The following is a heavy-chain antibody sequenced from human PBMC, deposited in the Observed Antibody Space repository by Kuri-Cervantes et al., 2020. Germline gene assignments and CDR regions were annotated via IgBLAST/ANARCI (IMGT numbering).Heavy chain of an antibody. CDR3: ARSLLARFSTRGRAFDI. V-gene: IGHV4-38-2*01. D-gene: IGHD2-15*01. CDR1: GYSITTGYY. CDR2: IYHSGIT. Sequence: SQTLSLTCAVSGYSITTGYYWGWIRQPPGKGLEWIGSIYHSGITYYTPSLKSRVTISVDTSKNQFSLKLSSVTAADTAVYYCARSLLARFSTRGRAFDIWGQGTMVTVSS. J-gene: IGHJ3*02.